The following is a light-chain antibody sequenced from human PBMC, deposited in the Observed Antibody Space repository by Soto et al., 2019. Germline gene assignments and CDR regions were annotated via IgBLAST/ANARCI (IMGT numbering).Light chain of an antibody. V-gene: IGLV1-51*01. J-gene: IGLJ2*01. CDR1: SSNIGGNS. Sequence: QSVMTQPPSVSAAPGQKVTISCSGSSSNIGGNSVSWYQQLPGTAPKLLIYDDNKRPSGIPDRFSGSKSGTSATLGITGFQTGDEADYYCSSYGGFNNVLFGGGTKLTVL. CDR2: DDN. CDR3: SSYGGFNNVL.